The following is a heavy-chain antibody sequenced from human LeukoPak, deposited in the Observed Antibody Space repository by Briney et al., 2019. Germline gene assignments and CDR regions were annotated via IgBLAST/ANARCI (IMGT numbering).Heavy chain of an antibody. D-gene: IGHD2-2*01. Sequence: PSETLSLTCTVSGGSISSGGYYWSWIRQHPGKGLEWIGYIYYSGSTYYNPSLKSRVTISVDTSKNQFSLKLSSVTVADTAVYYCARVLRGSSPFDPWGQGTLVTVSS. CDR1: GGSISSGGYY. J-gene: IGHJ5*02. V-gene: IGHV4-31*03. CDR2: IYYSGST. CDR3: ARVLRGSSPFDP.